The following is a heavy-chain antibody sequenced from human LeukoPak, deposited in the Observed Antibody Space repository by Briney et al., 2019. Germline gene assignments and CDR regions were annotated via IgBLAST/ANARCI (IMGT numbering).Heavy chain of an antibody. CDR3: ARDYGGYDPAGWFDP. V-gene: IGHV4-30-2*01. CDR1: GGSISSGGYY. J-gene: IGHJ5*02. CDR2: IYHSGST. Sequence: SETLSLTCTVSGGSISSGGYYWSWIRQPPGKGLEWIGYIYHSGSTYYNPSLKSRVTISVDRSKNQFSLKLSSVTAADTAVYYCARDYGGYDPAGWFDPWGQGTLVTVSS. D-gene: IGHD5-12*01.